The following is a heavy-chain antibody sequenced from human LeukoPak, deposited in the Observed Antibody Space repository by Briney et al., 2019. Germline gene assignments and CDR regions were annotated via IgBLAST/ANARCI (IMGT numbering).Heavy chain of an antibody. CDR2: IYYSGST. Sequence: SETLSLTCAVYGGSFSGYYWGWIRQPPGKGLEWIGSIYYSGSTYYNPSLKSRVTISVDTSKNQFSLKLSSVTAADTAVYYCARSRPSTMIVVVPPPVFDYWGQGTLVTVSS. CDR1: GGSFSGYY. CDR3: ARSRPSTMIVVVPPPVFDY. J-gene: IGHJ4*02. V-gene: IGHV4-39*01. D-gene: IGHD3-22*01.